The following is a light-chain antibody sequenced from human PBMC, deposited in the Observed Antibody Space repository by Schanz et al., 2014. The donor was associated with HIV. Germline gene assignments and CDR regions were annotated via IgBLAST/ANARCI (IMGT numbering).Light chain of an antibody. CDR1: NSDIGPYNY. V-gene: IGLV2-14*03. CDR2: DVV. CDR3: CSYAGTSTVVV. J-gene: IGLJ2*01. Sequence: QSALTQPASVSGSPGQSITISCTGTNSDIGPYNYVSWYQQHPGKAPKLIIFDVVNRPSGVSNRFSGSKSDNTASLTISGLQAEDEADYYCCSYAGTSTVVVLGGGTKLTVL.